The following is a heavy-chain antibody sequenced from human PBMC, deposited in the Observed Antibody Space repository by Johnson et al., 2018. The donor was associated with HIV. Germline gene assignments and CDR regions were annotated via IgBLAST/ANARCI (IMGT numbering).Heavy chain of an antibody. Sequence: VQLVESGGGLVQPGGSLRLSWAASGFTFSSYGMHWVSQAPGKGLEWVAVIWYDGNNKYYADSLKGRFTISRDNAKNSLYLQMNSLRVEDTAVYYCAREGGRGDFDIWGQGTRVSVSS. J-gene: IGHJ3*02. CDR1: GFTFSSYG. CDR2: IWYDGNNK. V-gene: IGHV3-33*08. CDR3: AREGGRGDFDI. D-gene: IGHD3-16*01.